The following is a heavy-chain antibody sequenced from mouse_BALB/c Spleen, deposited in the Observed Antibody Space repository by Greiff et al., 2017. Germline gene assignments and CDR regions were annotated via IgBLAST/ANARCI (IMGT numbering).Heavy chain of an antibody. CDR2: ISYSGST. J-gene: IGHJ2*01. D-gene: IGHD1-1*01. V-gene: IGHV3-2*02. CDR1: GYSITSDYA. Sequence: EVQLQESGPGLVKPSQSLSLTCTVTGYSITSDYAWNWIRQFPGNKLEWMGYISYSGSTSYNPSLKSRISITRDTSKNQFFLQLNSVTTEDTATYYCARLEGYYASSHGYFDYWGQGTTLTVSA. CDR3: ARLEGYYASSHGYFDY.